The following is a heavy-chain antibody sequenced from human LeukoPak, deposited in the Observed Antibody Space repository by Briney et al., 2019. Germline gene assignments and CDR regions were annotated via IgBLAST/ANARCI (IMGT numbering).Heavy chain of an antibody. V-gene: IGHV1-3*01. CDR1: GYTFTSYA. CDR3: ASSVAEQWLVHYYYYGMDV. Sequence: ASVKVSCKASGYTFTSYAMHWVRQAPGQRLEWMGWINAGNGNTKYSQNFQGRVTITRDTSASTAYMELSSLRSEDTAVYYCASSVAEQWLVHYYYYGMDVWGKGTTVTVSS. CDR2: INAGNGNT. D-gene: IGHD6-19*01. J-gene: IGHJ6*04.